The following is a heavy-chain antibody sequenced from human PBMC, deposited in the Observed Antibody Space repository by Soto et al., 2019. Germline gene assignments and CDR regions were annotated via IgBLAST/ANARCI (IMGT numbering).Heavy chain of an antibody. V-gene: IGHV1-69*13. J-gene: IGHJ4*02. CDR2: IIPIFGTA. Sequence: GASVKVSCKASGGTFSSYAISWVRQAPGQGLEWMGGIIPIFGTANYAQKFQGRVTITADESTSTAYMELSSLRSEDTAMYYCAILAVAGTMYYFDYWGQGTLVTVSS. CDR3: AILAVAGTMYYFDY. CDR1: GGTFSSYA. D-gene: IGHD6-19*01.